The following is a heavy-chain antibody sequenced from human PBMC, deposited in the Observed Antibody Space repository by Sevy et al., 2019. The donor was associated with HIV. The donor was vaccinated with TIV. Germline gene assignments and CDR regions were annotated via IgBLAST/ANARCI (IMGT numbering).Heavy chain of an antibody. CDR2: IIPIFGTA. J-gene: IGHJ4*02. CDR1: GGTFSSYA. Sequence: ASVKVSCKASGGTFSSYAISWVRQAPGQGLEWMGGIIPIFGTANYAQKFQGRVTITADESTSTAYMELSSLRSEDTAVYYCARGHERWLHLRGVFDYWGQGTLVTVSS. D-gene: IGHD5-12*01. V-gene: IGHV1-69*13. CDR3: ARGHERWLHLRGVFDY.